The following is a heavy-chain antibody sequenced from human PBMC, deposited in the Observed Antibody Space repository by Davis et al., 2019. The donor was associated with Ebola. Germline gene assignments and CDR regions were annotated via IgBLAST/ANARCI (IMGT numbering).Heavy chain of an antibody. J-gene: IGHJ4*02. V-gene: IGHV3-23*01. Sequence: GGSLRLSCAASGFTFSNYAMAWVRQAPGKGLEWVSGISGSGGSTYYADSVKGRFTISRDNSKNTLYLQMNSLRAEDTAVYYCARKTGLDYWGQGTLVTVFS. CDR1: GFTFSNYA. CDR2: ISGSGGST. CDR3: ARKTGLDY. D-gene: IGHD3-9*01.